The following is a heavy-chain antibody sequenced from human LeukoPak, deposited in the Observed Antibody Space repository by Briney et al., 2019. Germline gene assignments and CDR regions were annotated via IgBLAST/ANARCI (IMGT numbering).Heavy chain of an antibody. Sequence: PGGSLRLSCAASGFTFNSYWMTWVRQAPGKGLEWVSSISSSSSYIYYADSVKGRFTISRDNAKNSLYLQMNSLRAEDTAVYYCARARNFDDSSGYYTYYYYYYYMDVWGKGTTVTVSS. CDR2: ISSSSSYI. CDR1: GFTFNSYW. D-gene: IGHD3-22*01. CDR3: ARARNFDDSSGYYTYYYYYYYMDV. J-gene: IGHJ6*03. V-gene: IGHV3-21*01.